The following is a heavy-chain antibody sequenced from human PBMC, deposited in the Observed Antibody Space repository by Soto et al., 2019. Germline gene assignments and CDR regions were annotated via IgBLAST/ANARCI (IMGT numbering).Heavy chain of an antibody. D-gene: IGHD3-22*01. CDR3: ARSGSRYYYDSSGYQFDY. J-gene: IGHJ4*02. V-gene: IGHV1-69*01. CDR1: GGTFSSYA. Sequence: QVQLVQSGAEVKKPRSSVKVSCKASGGTFSSYAISWVRQAPGQGLEWMGGIIPIFGTANYAQKFQGRVTITADESTSTAYMELSSLRSEDTAVYYCARSGSRYYYDSSGYQFDYWGQGTLVTVSS. CDR2: IIPIFGTA.